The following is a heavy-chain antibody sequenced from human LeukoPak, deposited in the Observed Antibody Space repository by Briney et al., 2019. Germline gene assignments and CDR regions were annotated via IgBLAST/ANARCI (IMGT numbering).Heavy chain of an antibody. V-gene: IGHV3-11*01. CDR3: ARRARDFGDSHAFDV. Sequence: GESLRLSCVASGLTFSDTSLAWIRQAPGKGLEWISYIRGVPTDLYYADSVKGRFTISRDNAKNSLYLQMNSLRAEDTAIYYCARRARDFGDSHAFDVWGQGTMVTVSS. D-gene: IGHD4-17*01. J-gene: IGHJ3*01. CDR1: GLTFSDTS. CDR2: IRGVPTDL.